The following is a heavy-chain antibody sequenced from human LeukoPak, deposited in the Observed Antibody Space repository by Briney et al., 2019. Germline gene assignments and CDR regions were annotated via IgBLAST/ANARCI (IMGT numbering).Heavy chain of an antibody. D-gene: IGHD5-18*01. CDR2: IYYSGNT. V-gene: IGHV4-39*01. CDR3: ATVDTAMVLSDPPYFDY. Sequence: SETLSLTCTVSGVSISSSNSYWGWIRQPPGKGLEWIGSIYYSGNTYYNASLKSQVSISIDTSKNQFSLRLSSVTAADTAVYYCATVDTAMVLSDPPYFDYWGQGTLVTVSS. CDR1: GVSISSSNSY. J-gene: IGHJ4*02.